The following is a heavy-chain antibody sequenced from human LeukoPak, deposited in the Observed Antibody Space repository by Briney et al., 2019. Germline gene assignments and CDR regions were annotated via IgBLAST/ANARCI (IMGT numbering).Heavy chain of an antibody. CDR2: IKEDGSQK. V-gene: IGHV3-7*03. Sequence: GGSLRLSCAASGFTFSDYWMSWVRQSPGKGLEWVANIKEDGSQKYYVDPVRGRFTISRDNAKNSLFLQMNSLRAEDTAVYYCATNVVAANNWFDPWGQGTLVTVSS. J-gene: IGHJ5*02. CDR3: ATNVVAANNWFDP. CDR1: GFTFSDYW. D-gene: IGHD2-15*01.